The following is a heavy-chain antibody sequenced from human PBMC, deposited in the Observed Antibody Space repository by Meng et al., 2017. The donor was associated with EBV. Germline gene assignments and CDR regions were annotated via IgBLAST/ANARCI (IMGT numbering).Heavy chain of an antibody. J-gene: IGHJ4*01. Sequence: QVQFVESGAEVKNPGASVEVSCKASGYAFTSYILHWVRQAPGQRLEWMGWINVGVGYTKYSQKFQGRVTISSDTSATTGYMELSSLRSEDTAVYYCVRGPPVGVPGPGDYWGQGTLVTVSS. D-gene: IGHD2-21*01. V-gene: IGHV1-3*01. CDR3: VRGPPVGVPGPGDY. CDR2: INVGVGYT. CDR1: GYAFTSYI.